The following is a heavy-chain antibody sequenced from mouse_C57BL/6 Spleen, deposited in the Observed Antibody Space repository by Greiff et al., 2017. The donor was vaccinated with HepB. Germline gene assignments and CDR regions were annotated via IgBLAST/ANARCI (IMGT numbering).Heavy chain of an antibody. CDR1: GFTFSDFY. Sequence: EVMLVESGGGLVQSGRSLRLSCATSGFTFSDFYMEWVRQAPGKGLEWIAASRNKANDYTTEYSASVKGRFIVSRDTSQSILYLQMNALRAEDTAIYYCARDADYYGRGYFDYWGQGTTLTVSS. J-gene: IGHJ2*01. CDR3: ARDADYYGRGYFDY. CDR2: SRNKANDYTT. D-gene: IGHD1-1*01. V-gene: IGHV7-1*01.